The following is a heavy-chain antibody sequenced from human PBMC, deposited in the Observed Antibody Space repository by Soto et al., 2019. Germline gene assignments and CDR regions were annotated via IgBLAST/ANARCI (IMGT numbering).Heavy chain of an antibody. CDR3: ARDGVGDTVFFDYFDY. Sequence: QVQLVESGGGVVQPGRSLRLSCAASGVIFSGYGMHWVRQAPGKGLEWVAVIRFDGSNIYYADSVKGRFTISRDNSKNTLYLQMNSLRAEDTAVYYCARDGVGDTVFFDYFDYWGQGALVTVSS. CDR1: GVIFSGYG. D-gene: IGHD1-26*01. V-gene: IGHV3-33*01. CDR2: IRFDGSNI. J-gene: IGHJ4*02.